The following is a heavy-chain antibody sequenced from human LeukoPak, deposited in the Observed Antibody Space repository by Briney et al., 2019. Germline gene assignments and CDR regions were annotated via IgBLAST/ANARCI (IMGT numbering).Heavy chain of an antibody. CDR1: GFTFSSYW. V-gene: IGHV3-74*01. Sequence: PGGSLRLSCAASGFTFSSYWMHWVRKTPGKGLVWVSRINSDGSTTTYADSVKGRFTISRDNAKNILYLQMNSLRAEDTAVYYCLPNAFDYWSQGTLVTVSS. CDR2: INSDGSTT. D-gene: IGHD2-8*01. J-gene: IGHJ4*02. CDR3: LPNAFDY.